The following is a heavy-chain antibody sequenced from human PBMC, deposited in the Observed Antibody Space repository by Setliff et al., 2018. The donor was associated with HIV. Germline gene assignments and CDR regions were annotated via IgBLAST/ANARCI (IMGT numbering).Heavy chain of an antibody. V-gene: IGHV3-23*01. Sequence: PGGSLRLSCAASGFTFSNYAVNWVRQAPGKGLEWVSGVSGSGGSTYYADSVKGRLTISRDNSKNTLYLQMNSLRVEDTAVYYCARDWEARADYYDTSGQAQYFQHWGQGTLVTVSS. CDR1: GFTFSNYA. J-gene: IGHJ1*01. D-gene: IGHD3-22*01. CDR3: ARDWEARADYYDTSGQAQYFQH. CDR2: VSGSGGST.